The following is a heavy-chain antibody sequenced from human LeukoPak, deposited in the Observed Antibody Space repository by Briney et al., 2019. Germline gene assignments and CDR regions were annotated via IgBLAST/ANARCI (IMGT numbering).Heavy chain of an antibody. CDR1: GFTFSSYW. J-gene: IGHJ4*02. D-gene: IGHD3-22*01. CDR3: AREYYYDSSGYYVFPRYYFDY. Sequence: GGSLRLSCAASGFTFSSYWMSWVRQAPGKGLEWVANIEQDGNEKYYVDSVKGRFTISRDNAKNSLYLQMNSLRAEDTAVYYCAREYYYDSSGYYVFPRYYFDYWGQGTLVTVSS. CDR2: IEQDGNEK. V-gene: IGHV3-7*01.